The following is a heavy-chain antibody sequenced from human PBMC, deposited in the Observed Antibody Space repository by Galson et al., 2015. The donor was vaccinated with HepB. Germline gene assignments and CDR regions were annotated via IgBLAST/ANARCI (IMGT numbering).Heavy chain of an antibody. CDR1: GGTFSSYA. V-gene: IGHV1-69*06. CDR3: ARDRGGSYQGPSDY. D-gene: IGHD1-26*01. J-gene: IGHJ4*02. CDR2: IIPIFGTA. Sequence: SVKVSCKASGGTFSSYAISWVRQAPGQGLEWMGGIIPIFGTANYAQKFQGRVTITADKSTSTAYMELSSLRSEDTAVYYCARDRGGSYQGPSDYWGQGTLVTVSS.